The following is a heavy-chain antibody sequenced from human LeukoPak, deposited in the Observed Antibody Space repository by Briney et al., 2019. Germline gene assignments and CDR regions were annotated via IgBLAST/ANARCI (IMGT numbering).Heavy chain of an antibody. CDR2: INTNTGNP. CDR3: ARGPRNYYDSSGHSNY. CDR1: GYTFTSYA. V-gene: IGHV7-4-1*02. Sequence: GASVKVSCKASGYTFTSYAMNWVRQAPGQGLEWMGWINTNTGNPTYAQGFTGRFVFSLDTSVSTAYQQISSLKAEDTAVYYCARGPRNYYDSSGHSNYWGQGTLVTVSS. D-gene: IGHD3-22*01. J-gene: IGHJ4*02.